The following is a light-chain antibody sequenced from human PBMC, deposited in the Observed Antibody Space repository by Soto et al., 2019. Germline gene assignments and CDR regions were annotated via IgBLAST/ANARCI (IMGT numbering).Light chain of an antibody. Sequence: EIVLTQSPGTLSLSPGERATLSCRASQSVGDNYLAWYQQKPGQAPRLLIYDASNRATGIPARFSGSGSGTDFTLTISSLEPEDFAVYYCQQLETFGQGTRLEIK. CDR1: QSVGDNY. CDR3: QQLET. J-gene: IGKJ5*01. CDR2: DAS. V-gene: IGKV3-11*01.